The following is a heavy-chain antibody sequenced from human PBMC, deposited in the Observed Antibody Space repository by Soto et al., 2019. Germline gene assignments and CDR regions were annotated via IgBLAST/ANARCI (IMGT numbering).Heavy chain of an antibody. CDR1: GGSVSSGSYY. V-gene: IGHV4-61*01. CDR3: ARSRLRGVMAYGMDV. D-gene: IGHD3-10*01. Sequence: SETLSLTCTVSGGSVSSGSYYWSWIRQPPGKGLEWIGYIYYSGSTNYNPSLKSRVTISVDTSKNQFSLKLSSVTAADTAVYYCARSRLRGVMAYGMDVWGQGTTVTV. CDR2: IYYSGST. J-gene: IGHJ6*02.